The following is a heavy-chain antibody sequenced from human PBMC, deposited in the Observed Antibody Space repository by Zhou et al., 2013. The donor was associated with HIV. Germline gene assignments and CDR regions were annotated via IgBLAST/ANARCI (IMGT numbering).Heavy chain of an antibody. V-gene: IGHV1-2*02. Sequence: QVQLLQSGAEVRKPGASVNVSCKASGYSFTAYYMHWVRQAPGQGLEWMGWIKPDSGGTHYAQKFQGRVTLTRDTSISTAYMELSRLRSDETAVYYCARGRPGYSGYETPDYWGQGTLVTVSS. D-gene: IGHD5-12*01. CDR2: IKPDSGGT. CDR3: ARGRPGYSGYETPDY. CDR1: GYSFTAYY. J-gene: IGHJ4*02.